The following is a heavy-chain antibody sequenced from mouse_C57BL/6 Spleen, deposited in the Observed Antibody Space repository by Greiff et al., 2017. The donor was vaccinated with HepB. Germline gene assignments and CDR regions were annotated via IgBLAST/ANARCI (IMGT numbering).Heavy chain of an antibody. CDR2: ISSGSSTI. V-gene: IGHV5-17*01. CDR1: GFTFSDYE. Sequence: EVKLVESGGRIVKPGGSLKLFCAVSGFTFSDYETQWVRQAREKGLVWVAYISSGSSTIYYADTVKGRFTISRDNAKNTLFLQMTSLRSEDTAMYYCARPYSNYFDYWGQGTTLTVSS. CDR3: ARPYSNYFDY. D-gene: IGHD2-5*01. J-gene: IGHJ2*01.